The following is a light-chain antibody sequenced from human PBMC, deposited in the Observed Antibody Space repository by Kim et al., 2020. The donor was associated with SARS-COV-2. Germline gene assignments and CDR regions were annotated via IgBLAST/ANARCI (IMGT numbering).Light chain of an antibody. Sequence: QSALTQPASVSGSPGQSITISCTGTSSDVGGYNYVSWYQQHPGKAPKVLIYDVSKRPSGVSNRFSGSKSDNTASLTISGLKAEDEADYYCNSYTSSTTFYVFGTGTKVTVL. CDR2: DVS. CDR3: NSYTSSTTFYV. V-gene: IGLV2-14*03. J-gene: IGLJ1*01. CDR1: SSDVGGYNY.